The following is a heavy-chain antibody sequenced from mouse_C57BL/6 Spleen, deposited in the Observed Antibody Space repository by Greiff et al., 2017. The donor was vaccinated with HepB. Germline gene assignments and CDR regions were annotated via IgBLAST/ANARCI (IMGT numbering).Heavy chain of an antibody. V-gene: IGHV1-55*01. J-gene: IGHJ1*03. Sequence: QVQLQQPGAELVKPGASVKMSCKASGYTFTSYWITWVKQRPGQGLEWIGDIYPGSGSTNYNEKFKSKATLTVDTSSSTAYMQLSSLTSEDAAVYYSARSEWDKWYFDVWGTGTTVTVSS. CDR1: GYTFTSYW. CDR2: IYPGSGST. D-gene: IGHD3-3*01. CDR3: ARSEWDKWYFDV.